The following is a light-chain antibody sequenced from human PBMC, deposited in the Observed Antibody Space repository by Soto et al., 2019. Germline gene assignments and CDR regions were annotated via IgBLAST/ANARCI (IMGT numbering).Light chain of an antibody. J-gene: IGKJ4*01. V-gene: IGKV1-9*01. CDR3: QQYSSYSALT. Sequence: IQLTQSPASLSASVGDRVTFTCRASQDIAIYLAWYQQKPGEAPNLLIHTASTLHGGVPSRFSGSGSGTDFTLTISRLQPDDFATYYCQQYSSYSALTFGGGTKVDIK. CDR2: TAS. CDR1: QDIAIY.